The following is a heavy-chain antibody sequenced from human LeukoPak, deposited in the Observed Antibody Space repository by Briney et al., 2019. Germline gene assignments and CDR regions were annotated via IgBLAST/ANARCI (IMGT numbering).Heavy chain of an antibody. CDR1: GASISSGSFY. Sequence: PSETLSLTCTVSGASISSGSFYWSWIRQPAGKGLEWVGRIYTSGTPNYNPSLKSRVTISLDTSKNQFSLKLSSVTAADTAVYYCARERRYCNGGSCYDFDYWGQGTLVTVSS. J-gene: IGHJ4*02. CDR3: ARERRYCNGGSCYDFDY. V-gene: IGHV4-61*02. CDR2: IYTSGTP. D-gene: IGHD2-15*01.